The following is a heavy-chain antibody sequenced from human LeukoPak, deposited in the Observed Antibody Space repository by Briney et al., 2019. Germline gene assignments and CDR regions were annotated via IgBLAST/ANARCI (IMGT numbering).Heavy chain of an antibody. Sequence: PGGSLRLSCAASGFTFSSYAMSWVRQAPGKGVEWVSAISGSGGSTYYADSVKGRFTISRDNSKNTLYLQMNSLRAEDTAVYYCAKGIAVADAEYFQHWGQGTLVTVSS. V-gene: IGHV3-23*01. D-gene: IGHD6-19*01. CDR3: AKGIAVADAEYFQH. CDR2: ISGSGGST. CDR1: GFTFSSYA. J-gene: IGHJ1*01.